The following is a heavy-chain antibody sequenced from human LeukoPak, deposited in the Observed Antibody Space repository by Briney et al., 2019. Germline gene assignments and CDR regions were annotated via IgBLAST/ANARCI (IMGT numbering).Heavy chain of an antibody. J-gene: IGHJ4*02. CDR2: IFYSGST. Sequence: PSETLSLTCTVSGGSISTSNYYWGWIRQPPGKGLEWIGNIFYSGSTYYSPSLRSRVTISLDTSENQFSLKLSSVTAADTAVYYCALSRVPAAEIFDYWGQGTLVTVSS. D-gene: IGHD2-2*01. CDR1: GGSISTSNYY. V-gene: IGHV4-39*07. CDR3: ALSRVPAAEIFDY.